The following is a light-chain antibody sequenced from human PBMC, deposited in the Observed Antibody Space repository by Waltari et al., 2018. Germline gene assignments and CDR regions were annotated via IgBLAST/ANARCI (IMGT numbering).Light chain of an antibody. V-gene: IGKV1-12*01. J-gene: IGKJ4*01. CDR3: QQADRLPLT. CDR2: AAS. Sequence: DIQMTQSPTSVSASVGDRVTITCRASQDSLSWLAWYQQQPGKAPKLLISAASGLESGVPSRFSGRGSGTDFTLTISSLQPEDFATYYCQQADRLPLTFGGGTKVEIK. CDR1: QDSLSW.